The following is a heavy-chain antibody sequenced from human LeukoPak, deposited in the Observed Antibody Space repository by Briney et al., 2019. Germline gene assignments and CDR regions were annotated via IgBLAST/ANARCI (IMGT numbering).Heavy chain of an antibody. Sequence: GGSLRLSCAASGFTFDDYAMHWVRHAPGKGLEWVSGITWNSGSIDYADSVKGRFTISRDNAKNSLYLQMNSLRAEDTALYYCAKSPMDSGYYEPIDYWGQGTLVTVSS. D-gene: IGHD3-22*01. CDR1: GFTFDDYA. CDR3: AKSPMDSGYYEPIDY. V-gene: IGHV3-9*01. CDR2: ITWNSGSI. J-gene: IGHJ4*02.